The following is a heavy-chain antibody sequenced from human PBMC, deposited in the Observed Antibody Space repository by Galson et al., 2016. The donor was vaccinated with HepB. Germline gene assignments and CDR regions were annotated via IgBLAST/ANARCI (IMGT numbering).Heavy chain of an antibody. V-gene: IGHV1-18*01. D-gene: IGHD2-15*01. Sequence: SVKVSCKASGYKFTSYGISWVRQAPGQGLEWVGWISAYTGDTNYAQKFQGRVTITTDTSTTTVYMDLRRLTSDDTAIYFCVRDRPQGLVVLPHEYYVMDVWGKGTTVTVSS. CDR3: VRDRPQGLVVLPHEYYVMDV. CDR1: GYKFTSYG. J-gene: IGHJ6*04. CDR2: ISAYTGDT.